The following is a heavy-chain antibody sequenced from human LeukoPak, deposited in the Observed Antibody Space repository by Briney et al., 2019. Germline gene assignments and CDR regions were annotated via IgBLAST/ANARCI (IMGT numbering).Heavy chain of an antibody. J-gene: IGHJ4*02. V-gene: IGHV4-59*01. CDR1: GGSISSYY. CDR2: IYYSGST. D-gene: IGHD5-24*01. Sequence: PSETLSLTCTVSGGSISSYYWSWIRQPPGKGLEWIGYIYYSGSTNYNPSLNSRVTISVDTSKNQFSLKLSSVTAADTAVYYCARGRLERLYYFDYWGQGTLVTVSS. CDR3: ARGRLERLYYFDY.